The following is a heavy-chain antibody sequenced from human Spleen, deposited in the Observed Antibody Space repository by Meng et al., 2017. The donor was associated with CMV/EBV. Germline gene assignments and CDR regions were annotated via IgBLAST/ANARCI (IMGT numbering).Heavy chain of an antibody. CDR2: IKQDGSEK. V-gene: IGHV3-7*01. D-gene: IGHD3-3*01. CDR3: ARRYYDFWGATGYYFDY. J-gene: IGHJ4*02. Sequence: FTFSGYWMSWVRQAPGKGLEWVANIKQDGSEKYYVDSVKGRFTISRDNAKNSLYLQMNSLRAEDTAVYYCARRYYDFWGATGYYFDYWGQGTLVTVSS. CDR1: FTFSGYW.